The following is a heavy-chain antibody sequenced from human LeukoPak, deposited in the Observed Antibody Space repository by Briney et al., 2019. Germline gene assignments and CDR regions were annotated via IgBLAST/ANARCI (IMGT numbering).Heavy chain of an antibody. CDR3: AQDRFSFVH. D-gene: IGHD1-14*01. CDR1: GGSFSGYY. V-gene: IGHV4-34*01. J-gene: IGHJ1*01. Sequence: ASETLSLTCAVYGGSFSGYYWSWIRQPPGKGLEWIGEINHSGSTNYNPSLKSRVTISVDTSKNQFYLNLSSVTAADTAVYYCAQDRFSFVHWGQGTLVTVSS. CDR2: INHSGST.